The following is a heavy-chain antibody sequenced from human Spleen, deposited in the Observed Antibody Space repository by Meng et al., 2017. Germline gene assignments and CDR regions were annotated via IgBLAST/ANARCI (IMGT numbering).Heavy chain of an antibody. CDR1: GGSISSGGYY. Sequence: VQLQESGPGLVQPSQPLSLTCTVSGGSISSGGYYWSWIRQHPGKGLEWIGEINHSGSTNYNPSLESRATISVDTSQNNLSLKLSSVTAADSAVYYCARGPTTMAHDFDYWGQGTLVTVSS. CDR3: ARGPTTMAHDFDY. V-gene: IGHV4-31*03. D-gene: IGHD4-11*01. CDR2: INHSGST. J-gene: IGHJ4*02.